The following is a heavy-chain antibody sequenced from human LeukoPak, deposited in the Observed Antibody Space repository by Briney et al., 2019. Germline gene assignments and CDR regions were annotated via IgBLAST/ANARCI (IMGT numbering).Heavy chain of an antibody. V-gene: IGHV4-59*08. Sequence: PSETLSLTCTVSGGSISSYYWSWIRQPPGKGLEWIGYIYYGGSTNYNPSLKSRVTISVDTSKNQFSLKLSSVTAADTAVYYCASAMVPGFDYWGQGTLVTVSS. J-gene: IGHJ4*02. CDR1: GGSISSYY. CDR2: IYYGGST. CDR3: ASAMVPGFDY. D-gene: IGHD5-18*01.